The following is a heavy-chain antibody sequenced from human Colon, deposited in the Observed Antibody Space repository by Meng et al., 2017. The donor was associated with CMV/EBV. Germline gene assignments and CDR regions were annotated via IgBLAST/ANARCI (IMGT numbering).Heavy chain of an antibody. J-gene: IGHJ4*02. CDR2: IKTKANNYFT. D-gene: IGHD3-10*01. CDR3: GRDSMKGGGFDC. V-gene: IGHV3-72*01. CDR1: GFIFSDHY. Sequence: GESLKISCAVSGFIFSDHYMDWFRQAPGKGLEWVARIKTKANNYFTEYAASVRGRFTISRDDSKQSLYLEASSLKTEDTAVYYCGRDSMKGGGFDCWGQGVLVTVSS.